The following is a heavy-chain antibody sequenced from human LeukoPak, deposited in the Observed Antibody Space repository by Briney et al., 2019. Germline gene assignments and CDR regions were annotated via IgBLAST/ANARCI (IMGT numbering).Heavy chain of an antibody. CDR2: ISAYNGNT. D-gene: IGHD3-16*01. Sequence: GASVKVSCKASGYIFSTYGVGWVRQAPGQGLEWMGWISAYNGNTNYAQNLQGRVTMTTDTSTNTAYMELRSLRSDDTAVYYCTGGGYGASTLNYWGQGTLVTVSS. V-gene: IGHV1-18*01. CDR3: TGGGYGASTLNY. CDR1: GYIFSTYG. J-gene: IGHJ4*02.